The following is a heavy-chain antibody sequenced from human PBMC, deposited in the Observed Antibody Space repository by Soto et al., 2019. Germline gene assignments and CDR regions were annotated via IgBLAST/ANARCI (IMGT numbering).Heavy chain of an antibody. CDR2: ITTNGGNT. Sequence: TGGSLRHSCAASGVTFITYAMSWVRQATGKGLEWVSTITTNGGNTYYADSVKGRFTISRDNSKNTLYLQMNSLRAEDTAVYYCARDGENIVVVVAATPVNYYGMDVWGQGTTVTVSS. J-gene: IGHJ6*02. CDR1: GVTFITYA. CDR3: ARDGENIVVVVAATPVNYYGMDV. V-gene: IGHV3-23*01. D-gene: IGHD2-15*01.